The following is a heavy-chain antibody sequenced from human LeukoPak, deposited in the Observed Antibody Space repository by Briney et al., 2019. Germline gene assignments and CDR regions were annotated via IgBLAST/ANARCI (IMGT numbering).Heavy chain of an antibody. Sequence: SETLSLTCTVSGVSISSSNSYWGWIRQPPGKGLEWIGSIYYSGSTYYNPSLKSRVTISVDASKNQFSLKLSSVTAADTAVYYCAREAVLLWFGELLGLDYWGQGTLVTVSS. CDR2: IYYSGST. J-gene: IGHJ4*02. CDR1: GVSISSSNSY. D-gene: IGHD3-10*01. CDR3: AREAVLLWFGELLGLDY. V-gene: IGHV4-39*07.